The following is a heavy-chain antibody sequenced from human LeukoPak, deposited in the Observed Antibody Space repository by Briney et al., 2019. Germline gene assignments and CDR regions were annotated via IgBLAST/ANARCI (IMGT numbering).Heavy chain of an antibody. CDR2: IYDSGST. CDR1: GGSISSYY. D-gene: IGHD3-22*01. V-gene: IGHV4-59*08. J-gene: IGHJ1*01. CDR3: APGDSSGYYFAEYFQH. Sequence: PSEALSLTCTVSGGSISSYYWSWIRQPPGKGLEWIGYIYDSGSTNYNPSLKGRGTISVGTSKNQFSLKLSSVTAADTAVDYCAPGDSSGYYFAEYFQHWGQGPLVTVSS.